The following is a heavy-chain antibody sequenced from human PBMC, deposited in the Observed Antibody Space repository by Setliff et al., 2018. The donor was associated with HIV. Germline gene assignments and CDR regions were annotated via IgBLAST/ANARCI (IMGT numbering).Heavy chain of an antibody. V-gene: IGHV3-48*04. Sequence: GGSLRLSCAASGFTFSSYSMNWVRQAPGKGLEWVSYISSSSSTIYYADSVKVRFTISRDNAKKSLFLQMNSLRVEDTAVYYCAKGDSFVFSYVYPDYWGPGTLVTVSS. D-gene: IGHD3-22*01. CDR1: GFTFSSYS. J-gene: IGHJ4*02. CDR2: ISSSSSTI. CDR3: AKGDSFVFSYVYPDY.